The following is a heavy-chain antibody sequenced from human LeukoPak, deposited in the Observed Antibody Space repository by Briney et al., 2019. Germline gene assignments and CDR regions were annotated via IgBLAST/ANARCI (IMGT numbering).Heavy chain of an antibody. Sequence: GGSLRLSCAASGFTFSSYGMHWVRQAPGKGLEWVAVIWYDGSNKYYADSVKGRFTISRDNSKNTLYLQMNSLRAEDTAVYYCARDSIDYYDSSGYYYFQHWGQGTLVTVSS. J-gene: IGHJ1*01. CDR3: ARDSIDYYDSSGYYYFQH. D-gene: IGHD3-22*01. V-gene: IGHV3-33*01. CDR1: GFTFSSYG. CDR2: IWYDGSNK.